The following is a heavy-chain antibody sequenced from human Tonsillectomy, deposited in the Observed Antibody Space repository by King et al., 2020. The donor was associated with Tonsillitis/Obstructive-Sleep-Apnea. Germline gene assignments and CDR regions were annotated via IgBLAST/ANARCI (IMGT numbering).Heavy chain of an antibody. CDR3: AKGRTFYYYYMDV. J-gene: IGHJ6*03. V-gene: IGHV3-43*01. D-gene: IGHD3-16*01. CDR1: GFTFDYYS. CDR2: FTWVGGTT. Sequence: VQLVESGGVVVQPGGSLRLSCASSGFTFDYYSMNWVRQAPGKGLEWVSLFTWVGGTTYYADSVKGRFTISRDNSKNALYLQMNSLRSEDTALYYCAKGRTFYYYYMDVWGKGTTVTVSS.